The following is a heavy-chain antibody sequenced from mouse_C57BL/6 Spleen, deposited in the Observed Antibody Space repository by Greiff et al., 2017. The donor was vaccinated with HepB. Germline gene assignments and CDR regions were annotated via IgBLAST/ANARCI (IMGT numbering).Heavy chain of an antibody. Sequence: QVQLQQPGAELVRPGTSVKLSCKASGYTFTSFWMHWVKQRPGQGLEWIGVIDPSDSYTNYNQKFKGKATLTVDTSSSTAYMQLSSLTSEDSAVYYSAPNYYGSSLGAMDYWGQGTSVTVSS. CDR1: GYTFTSFW. J-gene: IGHJ4*01. D-gene: IGHD1-1*01. V-gene: IGHV1-59*01. CDR2: IDPSDSYT. CDR3: APNYYGSSLGAMDY.